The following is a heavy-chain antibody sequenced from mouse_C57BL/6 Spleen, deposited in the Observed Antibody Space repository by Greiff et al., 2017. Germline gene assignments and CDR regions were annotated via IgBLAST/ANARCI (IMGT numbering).Heavy chain of an antibody. CDR2: INPNNGGT. Sequence: EVQLQQSGPELVKPGASVKISCKASGYTFTDYYMNWVKQSHGKSLEWIGDINPNNGGTSYNQKFKGKATLTVDKSSSTAYMELRSLTSEDSAVYYCARRGLWLRRRGYAMDYWGQGTSVTVSS. CDR1: GYTFTDYY. V-gene: IGHV1-26*01. J-gene: IGHJ4*01. D-gene: IGHD2-2*01. CDR3: ARRGLWLRRRGYAMDY.